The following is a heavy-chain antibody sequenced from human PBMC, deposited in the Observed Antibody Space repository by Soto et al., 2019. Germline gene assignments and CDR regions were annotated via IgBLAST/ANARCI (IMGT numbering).Heavy chain of an antibody. V-gene: IGHV3-7*01. CDR3: VNLGLELLIRPGYYGMDV. J-gene: IGHJ6*02. Sequence: GGSLRLSCAASGFTFSSFWMSWVRQAPGKGLEWVANIKTDGSGTHYVDSVKGRFTISRDNSKNTLYLQMNRLRAEDTAVYYCVNLGLELLIRPGYYGMDVWGQGTTVTVSS. D-gene: IGHD1-7*01. CDR1: GFTFSSFW. CDR2: IKTDGSGT.